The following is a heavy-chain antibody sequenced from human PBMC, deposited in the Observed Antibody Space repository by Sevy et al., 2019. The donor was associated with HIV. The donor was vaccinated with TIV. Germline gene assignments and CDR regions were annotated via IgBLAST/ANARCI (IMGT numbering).Heavy chain of an antibody. D-gene: IGHD2-2*01. CDR1: GFTFSSYG. CDR3: AKEYCSSTSCLSFDY. J-gene: IGHJ4*02. CDR2: IRYDGSNK. Sequence: GESLKISCAASGFTFSSYGMHWVRQAPGKGLEWVAFIRYDGSNKYYADSVKGRFTISRDNSKNTLYLQMNSLRAEDTAVYYCAKEYCSSTSCLSFDYWGQGTLVTVSS. V-gene: IGHV3-30*02.